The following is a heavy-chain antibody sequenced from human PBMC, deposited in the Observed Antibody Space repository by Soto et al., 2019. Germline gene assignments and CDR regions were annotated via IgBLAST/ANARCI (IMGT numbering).Heavy chain of an antibody. D-gene: IGHD1-1*01. Sequence: QVQLQQWGAGLLKPSETLSLTCAVYGGSFSGYYWTWIRQPPGTGLEWIGEINHSGSTNYNPSLTGRVTISVDTSTLQFSLKLTSVTAAETAVYYCARDNMPGLFDSWGQGTLVTVSS. J-gene: IGHJ4*02. CDR3: ARDNMPGLFDS. CDR2: INHSGST. CDR1: GGSFSGYY. V-gene: IGHV4-34*01.